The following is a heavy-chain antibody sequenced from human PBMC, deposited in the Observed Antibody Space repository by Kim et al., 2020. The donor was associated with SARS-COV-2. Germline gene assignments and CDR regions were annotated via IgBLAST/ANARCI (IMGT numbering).Heavy chain of an antibody. Sequence: SETLSLTCAVYGGSFSGYYWSWIRQPPGKGLEWIGDINHSGSTNYNPSLKSRVTISVDTSKNQFSLKLSYVTAADTAVYYCARGSRMRDITMIVVVMTGGCFEYSGEGALVTLS. CDR2: INHSGST. J-gene: IGHJ4*02. CDR3: ARGSRMRDITMIVVVMTGGCFEY. V-gene: IGHV4-34*01. CDR1: GGSFSGYY. D-gene: IGHD3-22*01.